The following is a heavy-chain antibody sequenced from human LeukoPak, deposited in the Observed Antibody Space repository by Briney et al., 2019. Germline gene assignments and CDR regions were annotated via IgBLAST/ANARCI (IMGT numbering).Heavy chain of an antibody. D-gene: IGHD4-17*01. J-gene: IGHJ4*02. Sequence: KPSETLSLTCTVSGGSISSYYWSWIRQPPGKGLEWIGYIYYSGSTNYNPSLKSRVTISVDTSKNQFSLKLSSVTAADTAVYYCARALAYDYGDYFADYWGQGTLVTVSS. CDR3: ARALAYDYGDYFADY. CDR2: IYYSGST. CDR1: GGSISSYY. V-gene: IGHV4-59*01.